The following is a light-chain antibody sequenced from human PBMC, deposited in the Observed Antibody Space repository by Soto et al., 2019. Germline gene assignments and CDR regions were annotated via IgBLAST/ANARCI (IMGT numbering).Light chain of an antibody. CDR1: SSDIGYYNY. CDR3: SSYASSSTIL. Sequence: QSVLTQPASVSGSPGQSITISCTGTSSDIGYYNYVSWYQHHPGKAPELIIYGVTNRPSGVSYRFSASKSGSTASLTISGLQAEDEADYYCSSYASSSTILFGPVTEVTVL. V-gene: IGLV2-14*03. J-gene: IGLJ1*01. CDR2: GVT.